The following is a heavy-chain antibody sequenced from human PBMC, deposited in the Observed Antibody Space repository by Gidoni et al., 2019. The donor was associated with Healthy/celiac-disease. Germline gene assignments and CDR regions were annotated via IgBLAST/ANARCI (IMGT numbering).Heavy chain of an antibody. CDR2: ISYDGSNK. Sequence: QLVESGGGVVQPGRSLRLSCAASGFTFSSYCMHWVRQAPGKGLEWVAVISYDGSNKYYADSVKGRFTISRDNSKNTLYLQMNSLRAEDTAVYYCAKDDALYCGGDCYPWFDPWGQGTLVTVSS. CDR3: AKDDALYCGGDCYPWFDP. J-gene: IGHJ5*02. D-gene: IGHD2-21*02. V-gene: IGHV3-30*18. CDR1: GFTFSSYC.